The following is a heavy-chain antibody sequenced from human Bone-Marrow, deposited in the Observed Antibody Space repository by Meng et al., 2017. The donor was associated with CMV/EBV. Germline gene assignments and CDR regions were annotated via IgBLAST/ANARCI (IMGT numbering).Heavy chain of an antibody. J-gene: IGHJ5*02. CDR3: AKDHCGGDCYNSGWFDP. CDR2: IWYDGSNT. CDR1: GFTFSTYG. Sequence: GGSLRLSCAASGFTFSTYGMHWVRQTPGKGLEWLTVIWYDGSNTYYADSVKGRFIISRDNSRNTLYLQMNSLRAEDTAVYYCAKDHCGGDCYNSGWFDPWGQGTLVTVSS. D-gene: IGHD2-21*01. V-gene: IGHV3-30*02.